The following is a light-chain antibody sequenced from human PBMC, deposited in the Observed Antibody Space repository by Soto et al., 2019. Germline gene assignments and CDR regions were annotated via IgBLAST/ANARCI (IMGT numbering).Light chain of an antibody. CDR1: SSNIGTNY. V-gene: IGLV1-51*01. CDR2: DNN. Sequence: QSVLTQPPSVSAAPGQKVTISCSGSSSNIGTNYVSWYQQLLGTVPTLLIYDNNKRPSGIPDRFSASKSGTSATLDITGLQIGDEADYYCETWDDSLPGAVFGGGTKVTVL. CDR3: ETWDDSLPGAV. J-gene: IGLJ2*01.